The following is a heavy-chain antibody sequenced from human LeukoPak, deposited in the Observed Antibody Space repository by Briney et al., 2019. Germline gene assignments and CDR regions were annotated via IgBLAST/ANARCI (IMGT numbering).Heavy chain of an antibody. Sequence: PGGSLRLSCAASGFTFSSYGMHWVRQAPGKGLEWVAVISYDGSNKYYADSVKGRFTISRDNSKNTLYLQMNSLRAEDTAVYYCAKIAARDDFDYWGQGTLVTVSS. J-gene: IGHJ4*02. CDR2: ISYDGSNK. D-gene: IGHD6-6*01. V-gene: IGHV3-30*18. CDR1: GFTFSSYG. CDR3: AKIAARDDFDY.